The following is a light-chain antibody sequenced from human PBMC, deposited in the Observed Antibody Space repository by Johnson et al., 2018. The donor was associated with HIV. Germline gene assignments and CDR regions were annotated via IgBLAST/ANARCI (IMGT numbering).Light chain of an antibody. CDR2: DNN. CDR3: GTWDSGLSAGV. J-gene: IGLJ1*01. Sequence: QSVLTQPPSVSAAPGQKVTISCSGSSPNIGNNYVSWYQQLPGTAPKLLIYDNNKRPSGIPDRFSGSKSGTSATLAISGLQTGDEADYYCGTWDSGLSAGVFGTGTKVTVL. V-gene: IGLV1-51*01. CDR1: SPNIGNNY.